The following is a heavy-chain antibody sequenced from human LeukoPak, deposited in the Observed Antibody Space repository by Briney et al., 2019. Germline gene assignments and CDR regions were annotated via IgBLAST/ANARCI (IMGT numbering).Heavy chain of an antibody. J-gene: IGHJ6*02. CDR1: GFTFSVYS. D-gene: IGHD6-19*01. V-gene: IGHV3-21*01. CDR2: ISSTTYA. Sequence: PGGSLRLSCAASGFTFSVYSMSWIRQAPEKGLEWVSSISSTTYAYYADSVKGRFPISRDNSKNSLYLQMNSLTAEDTALYYCARDGSGWSRDVWGQGTTVTVSS. CDR3: ARDGSGWSRDV.